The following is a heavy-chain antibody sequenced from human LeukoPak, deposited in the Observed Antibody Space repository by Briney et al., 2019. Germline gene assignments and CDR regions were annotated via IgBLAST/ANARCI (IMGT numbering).Heavy chain of an antibody. CDR3: ARDPPRYDSSDYNWFDP. D-gene: IGHD3-22*01. Sequence: ASVKVACKASGYSLISYAISWVRQAPGQGLEWMGGIIPIFGTANYAQRFQGRVTITADESTSTAYMELSSLRSEDTAVYYCARDPPRYDSSDYNWFDPWGQGTLVTVSS. CDR1: GYSLISYA. V-gene: IGHV1-69*13. J-gene: IGHJ5*02. CDR2: IIPIFGTA.